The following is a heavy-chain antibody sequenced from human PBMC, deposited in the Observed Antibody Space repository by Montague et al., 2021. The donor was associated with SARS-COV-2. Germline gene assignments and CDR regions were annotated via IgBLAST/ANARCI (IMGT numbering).Heavy chain of an antibody. Sequence: SETLSLTCAVYGGSFSGYYWSWIRQPPGKGLEWIGEVKDSGRTNYIPSLKSRVAISVDTSKNQFSLKLRSVTAADTAVYFCARGARTGGNYVLWRGYYTSPLDYWGQGTMVTVSS. CDR3: ARGARTGGNYVLWRGYYTSPLDY. V-gene: IGHV4-34*01. J-gene: IGHJ4*02. CDR1: GGSFSGYY. CDR2: VKDSGRT. D-gene: IGHD3-3*01.